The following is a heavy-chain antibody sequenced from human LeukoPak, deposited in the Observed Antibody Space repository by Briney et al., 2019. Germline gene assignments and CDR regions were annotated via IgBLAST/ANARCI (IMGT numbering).Heavy chain of an antibody. V-gene: IGHV3-66*01. Sequence: GGSLRLSCAASGFTFSSYWMSWVRQAPGKGLEWVSVIYSGGSTHYADSVKGRFTISRDNSKNMLYLQMNSLRAEDTAVYYCAGGPKQQLLWGRASNGFDPWGQGTLVTVSS. D-gene: IGHD2-2*01. CDR2: IYSGGST. CDR1: GFTFSSYW. J-gene: IGHJ5*02. CDR3: AGGPKQQLLWGRASNGFDP.